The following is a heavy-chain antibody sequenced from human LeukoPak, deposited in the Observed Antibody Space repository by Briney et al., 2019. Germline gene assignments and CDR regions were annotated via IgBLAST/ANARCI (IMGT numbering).Heavy chain of an antibody. CDR1: GFTFSSYV. CDR3: ARDFGAPAGTFDY. Sequence: GGSLRLSCAASGFTFSSYVMSWVRQAPGKGLEWVSAISGSGGSTYYADSVKGRFTISRDNSKNTLYLQMNSLRAEDTAVYYCARDFGAPAGTFDYWGQGTLVTVSS. J-gene: IGHJ4*02. D-gene: IGHD6-19*01. V-gene: IGHV3-23*01. CDR2: ISGSGGST.